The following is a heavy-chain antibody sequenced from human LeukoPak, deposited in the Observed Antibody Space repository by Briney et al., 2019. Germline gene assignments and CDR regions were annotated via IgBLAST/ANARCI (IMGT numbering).Heavy chain of an antibody. J-gene: IGHJ4*02. V-gene: IGHV3-7*01. Sequence: GGSLRLSCAASGFTFSSYWMSWVRQAPGKGLEWVANIKQDGSEKYYVDSVKGRFTISRDNAKNSLYLQMNSLRAEDTAVYYCARKGGGEWELLYCFDYWGQGTLVTVSS. CDR3: ARKGGGEWELLYCFDY. CDR2: IKQDGSEK. D-gene: IGHD1-26*01. CDR1: GFTFSSYW.